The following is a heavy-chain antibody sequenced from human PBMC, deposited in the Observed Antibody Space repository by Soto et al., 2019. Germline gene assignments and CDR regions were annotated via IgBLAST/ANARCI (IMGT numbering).Heavy chain of an antibody. CDR3: AKSLRGSYPFAY. J-gene: IGHJ4*02. Sequence: EVQLLESGGGLVQPGGSLRLSCATSGFTFSSYAMRWVGQAPAKGLEWVSTISGSGGNTYYADSVKGRFTISRDNSKNTLYLQMNSLRAEDTAVYYCAKSLRGSYPFAYWGQGTLVTVSS. D-gene: IGHD1-26*01. CDR1: GFTFSSYA. CDR2: ISGSGGNT. V-gene: IGHV3-23*01.